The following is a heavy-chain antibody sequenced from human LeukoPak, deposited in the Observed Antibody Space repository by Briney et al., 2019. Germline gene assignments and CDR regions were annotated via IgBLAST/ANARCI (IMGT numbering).Heavy chain of an antibody. Sequence: TSQTLSLTCTVSGGSISSGSYYWSWIRQPAGKGLEWIGRIYTSGSTNYNPSLKSRVTISVDTSKNQFSLKLSSVTAADTAVYYCARDQTGSEGIIDYWGQGTLVTVSS. J-gene: IGHJ4*02. CDR3: ARDQTGSEGIIDY. CDR1: GGSISSGSYY. CDR2: IYTSGST. D-gene: IGHD3-10*01. V-gene: IGHV4-61*02.